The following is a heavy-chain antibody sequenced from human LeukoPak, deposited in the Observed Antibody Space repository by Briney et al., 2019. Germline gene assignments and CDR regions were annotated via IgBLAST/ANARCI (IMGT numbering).Heavy chain of an antibody. D-gene: IGHD1-26*01. CDR3: ARSGSDAFDI. Sequence: GASVKVSCKASGYTFSGYYMHWVRQAPGQGLEWMGWIYPNSGDTKYAQKFQGRDTVTRDTSISTAFMEVSRLTSDDTAVYYCARSGSDAFDIWGQGTMVTVSS. J-gene: IGHJ3*02. CDR2: IYPNSGDT. V-gene: IGHV1-2*02. CDR1: GYTFSGYY.